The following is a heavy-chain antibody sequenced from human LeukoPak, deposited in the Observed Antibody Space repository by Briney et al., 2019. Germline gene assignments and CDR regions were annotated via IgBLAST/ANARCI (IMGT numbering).Heavy chain of an antibody. Sequence: GGSLRLSCATSGFPFSDFSMSWVRQAPGKGLEWISTTNSGGTSIYYAESVKGRFTISRDNSKNTLYLQMSSLRVEDTAVYYCAKQSYARSLGEGGPGTLVSVSS. CDR3: AKQSYARSLGE. J-gene: IGHJ4*02. CDR1: GFPFSDFS. D-gene: IGHD2-8*01. CDR2: TNSGGTSI. V-gene: IGHV3-23*01.